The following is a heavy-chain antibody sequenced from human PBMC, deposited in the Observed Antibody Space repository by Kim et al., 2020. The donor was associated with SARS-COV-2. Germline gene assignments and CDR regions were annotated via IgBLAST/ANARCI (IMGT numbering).Heavy chain of an antibody. J-gene: IGHJ4*02. Sequence: YHPSLMRRVTISVDTPKHRFSLKLSSVTAADTAVYYCARRGRGIVGDFDYWGQGTLVTVSS. CDR3: ARRGRGIVGDFDY. D-gene: IGHD1-26*01. V-gene: IGHV4-59*08.